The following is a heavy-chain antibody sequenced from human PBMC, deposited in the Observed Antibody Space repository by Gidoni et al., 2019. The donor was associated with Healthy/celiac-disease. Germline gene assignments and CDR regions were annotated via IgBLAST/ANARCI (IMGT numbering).Heavy chain of an antibody. Sequence: QVQLVQSGAEVKKPGASVKVSCKASGYPFTSYYMHWVRQAPGQGLEWMGIINPSGGSTSYAQKCQGRVTMTRDTSTSTVYMELSSLRSEDTAVYYCARDHITIFGVDYYGMDVWGQGTTVTVSS. CDR1: GYPFTSYY. CDR2: INPSGGST. D-gene: IGHD3-3*01. V-gene: IGHV1-46*01. CDR3: ARDHITIFGVDYYGMDV. J-gene: IGHJ6*02.